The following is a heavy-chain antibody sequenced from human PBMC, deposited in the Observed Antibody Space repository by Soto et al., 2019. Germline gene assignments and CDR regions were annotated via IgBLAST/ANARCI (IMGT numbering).Heavy chain of an antibody. D-gene: IGHD4-17*01. CDR2: ISGSGGRT. Sequence: EVQLLESGGGLVQPGGSLRLSCAASGSTLTRDAMNWVRQAPGKGLEWVSLISGSGGRTYYADSVKGLFTISRDDSKNTLYLQMNSLRAEDTAVYYCARDHVGDYGALGGFDYWGQGTLVTVSS. V-gene: IGHV3-23*01. CDR3: ARDHVGDYGALGGFDY. CDR1: GSTLTRDA. J-gene: IGHJ4*02.